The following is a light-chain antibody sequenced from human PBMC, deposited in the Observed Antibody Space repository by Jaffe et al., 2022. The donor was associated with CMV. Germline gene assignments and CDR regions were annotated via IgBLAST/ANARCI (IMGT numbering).Light chain of an antibody. Sequence: SVLTQPPSVSGAPGQSVTISCTGSSSNLGADYDVHWYQQFPGTAPKLLIYGNNNRPSGVPDRFSGSKSDTSASLAITGLQAEDEADYYCQSYDSSLSASVFGGGTKLTVL. J-gene: IGLJ2*01. CDR3: QSYDSSLSASV. CDR2: GNN. CDR1: SSNLGADYD. V-gene: IGLV1-40*01.